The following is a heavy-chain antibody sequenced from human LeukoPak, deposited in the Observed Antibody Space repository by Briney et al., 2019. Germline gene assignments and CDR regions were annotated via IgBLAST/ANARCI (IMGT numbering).Heavy chain of an antibody. CDR1: GFTLSSYP. CDR3: ARTSYSSGWSPFDY. Sequence: GGSLRLSCAASGFTLSSYPMHWVRQAPGKGLEWVAVISYDGNNKYYADSVKGRFTISRDNSKNTLYLQMNSLRAEDTAVYYCARTSYSSGWSPFDYWGQGTLVTVSS. J-gene: IGHJ4*02. D-gene: IGHD6-19*01. V-gene: IGHV3-30*04. CDR2: ISYDGNNK.